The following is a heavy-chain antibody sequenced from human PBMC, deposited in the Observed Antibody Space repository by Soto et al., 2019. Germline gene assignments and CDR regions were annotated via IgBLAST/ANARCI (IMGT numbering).Heavy chain of an antibody. J-gene: IGHJ3*02. D-gene: IGHD1-20*01. CDR1: GFTFSNAW. CDR3: TTDPVYVVLPPYDAFDI. CDR2: IKSKTDGGTT. V-gene: IGHV3-15*01. Sequence: EVQLVESGGGLVKPGGSLRLSCAASGFTFSNAWMSWVRQAPGKGLEWVGRIKSKTDGGTTDYAAHVKGRFTISRDDSKNTLYLQMNSLKTEDTAVYYWTTDPVYVVLPPYDAFDIWGQGTMVTVSS.